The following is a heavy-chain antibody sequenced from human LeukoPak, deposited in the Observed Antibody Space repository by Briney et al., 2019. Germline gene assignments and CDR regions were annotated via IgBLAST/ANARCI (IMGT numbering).Heavy chain of an antibody. J-gene: IGHJ6*03. CDR3: AREGRYCGGGRCSCMDV. V-gene: IGHV4-38-2*02. Sequence: PSETLSLTCTVSGYSISSGYYWDWIRQPPGKGLEWIGSIYHSGSPYYNSSLKSRVTISVDTSKNQFSLKLSSVTAADTAVYYCAREGRYCGGGRCSCMDVWGKGTTVTVSS. CDR1: GYSISSGYY. CDR2: IYHSGSP. D-gene: IGHD2-15*01.